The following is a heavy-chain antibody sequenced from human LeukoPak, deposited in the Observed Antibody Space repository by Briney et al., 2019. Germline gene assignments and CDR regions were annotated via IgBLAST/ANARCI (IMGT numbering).Heavy chain of an antibody. CDR2: ISYDGSNR. CDR1: GFTFSSYG. V-gene: IGHV3-30*18. J-gene: IGHJ4*02. CDR3: AKDPLRYCSSTSCHSFDY. D-gene: IGHD2-2*01. Sequence: GGSLRLSCAASGFTFSSYGMHWVRQAPGKGLEWVAVISYDGSNRYYADSVKGRFTISRDNSKNTLYLQMNSLRAEDTAVYYCAKDPLRYCSSTSCHSFDYWGQGTLVTVSS.